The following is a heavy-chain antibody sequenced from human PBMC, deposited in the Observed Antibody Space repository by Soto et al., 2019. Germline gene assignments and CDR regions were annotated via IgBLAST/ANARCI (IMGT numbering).Heavy chain of an antibody. CDR3: ATLGGDLGPEPAPIVHSFDL. J-gene: IGHJ4*02. V-gene: IGHV3-7*01. Sequence: PGGSLRLSCAASGFTFSNYWMTWVRQAPGKGLEWVANIKQNGRETFYVDSVKCRFTISRDNGKNTLYLQMSRLKAEDAAVYYCATLGGDLGPEPAPIVHSFDLWGQGTLVTISS. CDR2: IKQNGRET. CDR1: GFTFSNYW. D-gene: IGHD3-10*01.